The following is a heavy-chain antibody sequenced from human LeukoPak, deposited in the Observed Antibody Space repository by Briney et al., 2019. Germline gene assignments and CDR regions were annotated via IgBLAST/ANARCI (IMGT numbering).Heavy chain of an antibody. CDR1: GFIFNSYG. J-gene: IGHJ4*02. CDR3: ARSEGGSENY. V-gene: IGHV3-21*01. Sequence: NAGGSLRLSCGASGFIFNSYGMNWVRQAPGRGLEWVSSISSTGSYIFYADSVKGRFTISRDDAKNSVYLQMNTLRAEDTGIYYCARSEGGSENYWGQGILVAVSS. D-gene: IGHD1-26*01. CDR2: ISSTGSYI.